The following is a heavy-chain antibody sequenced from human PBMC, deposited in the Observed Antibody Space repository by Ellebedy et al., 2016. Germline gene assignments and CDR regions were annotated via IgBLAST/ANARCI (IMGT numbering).Heavy chain of an antibody. CDR2: ISSSSSYI. CDR3: AVDSNPSIRSGEDAFDI. D-gene: IGHD3-16*01. V-gene: IGHV3-21*01. CDR1: GFTFSSYS. J-gene: IGHJ3*02. Sequence: GESLKISXAASGFTFSSYSMNWVRQAPGKGLEWVSSISSSSSYIYYADSVKGRFTISRDNAKNSLYLQMNSLRAEDTAVYYCAVDSNPSIRSGEDAFDIWGQGTMVTVSS.